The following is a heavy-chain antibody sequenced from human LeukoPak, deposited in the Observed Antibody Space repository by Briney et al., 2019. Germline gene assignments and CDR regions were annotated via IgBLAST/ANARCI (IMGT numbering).Heavy chain of an antibody. V-gene: IGHV4-34*01. D-gene: IGHD3-22*01. Sequence: SETLSLTCAVYGGSFSGYYWSWIRQPPGKGLERIGEINHSGSTNYNPSLKSRVTISVDTSKNQFSLKLSSVTAADTAVYYCARGNPRGYYDSSGYYGDWFDPWGQGTLVTVSS. CDR1: GGSFSGYY. CDR3: ARGNPRGYYDSSGYYGDWFDP. CDR2: INHSGST. J-gene: IGHJ5*02.